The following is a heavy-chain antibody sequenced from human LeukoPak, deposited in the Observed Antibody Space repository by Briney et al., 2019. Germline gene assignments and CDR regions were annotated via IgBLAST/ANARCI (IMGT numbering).Heavy chain of an antibody. D-gene: IGHD6-13*01. CDR2: IYGGDSET. V-gene: IGHV5-51*01. J-gene: IGHJ4*02. Sequence: GESLKISCKGSGYRFNSYWIGWVRQMTGKGLEWMGVIYGGDSETRYSPSFQGHVTISADKSISTAYLQWSSLKASDTAMYYCARLSEELEAHFDFWGQGTPVTVSS. CDR1: GYRFNSYW. CDR3: ARLSEELEAHFDF.